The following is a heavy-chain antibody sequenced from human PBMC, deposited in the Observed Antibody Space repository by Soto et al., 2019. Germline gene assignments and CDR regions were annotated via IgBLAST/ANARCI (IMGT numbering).Heavy chain of an antibody. CDR1: GFTFSSYG. CDR2: ISYDGSNK. J-gene: IGHJ6*02. Sequence: QVQLVESGGGVVQPGRSLRLSCAASGFTFSSYGMHWVRQAPGKGLEWVAVISYDGSNKYYADSVKGRFTISRDNSKNTLYLQMNSLRAEDTAVYYCAKGAKYYGSGSRPSYHYYGMDVWGQGTTVTVSS. CDR3: AKGAKYYGSGSRPSYHYYGMDV. D-gene: IGHD3-10*01. V-gene: IGHV3-30*18.